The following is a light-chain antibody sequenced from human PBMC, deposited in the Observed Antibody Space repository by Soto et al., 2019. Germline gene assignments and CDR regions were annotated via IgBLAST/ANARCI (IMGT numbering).Light chain of an antibody. Sequence: DIQMTQSPSSLSASVGDRVTITCRASQSIGRFLNWHQQKPGKAPNVLINVASTLRSGVPSRFSGSGSGTDFNLTINSLQPDDFATYYCQHYNSYSEAFGQGTKVDIK. CDR1: QSIGRF. CDR3: QHYNSYSEA. CDR2: VAS. J-gene: IGKJ1*01. V-gene: IGKV1-39*01.